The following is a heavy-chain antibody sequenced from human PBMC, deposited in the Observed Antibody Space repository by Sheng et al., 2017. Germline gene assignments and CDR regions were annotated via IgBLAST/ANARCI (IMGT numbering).Heavy chain of an antibody. V-gene: IGHV1-2*02. J-gene: IGHJ4*02. CDR1: GYTFTGYY. D-gene: IGHD6-19*01. Sequence: QVQLVQSGAEVKKPGASVKVSCKASGYTFTGYYMHWVRQAPGQGLEWMGWINPNSGGTNYAQKFQGRVTMTRDTSISTAYMELSRLRSDDTAVYYCARAETLKVGSGWYPEKRGFAYWGQGTLVTVSS. CDR2: INPNSGGT. CDR3: ARAETLKVGSGWYPEKRGFAY.